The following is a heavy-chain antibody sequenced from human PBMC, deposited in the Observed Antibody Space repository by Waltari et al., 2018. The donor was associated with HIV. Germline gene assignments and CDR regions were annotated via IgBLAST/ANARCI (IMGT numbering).Heavy chain of an antibody. CDR3: ARGPGPADY. Sequence: QVQLVQSGSDLKKPGASVTVSCKASGYMFSSYPINWVRQAPGQGLEWMGWISTKTGNPTYAQGFTGRLVLSLDTSLRTTYLQISSLKTEDTAVYYCARGPGPADYWGQGTLVTVSS. CDR2: ISTKTGNP. V-gene: IGHV7-4-1*02. CDR1: GYMFSSYP. J-gene: IGHJ4*02.